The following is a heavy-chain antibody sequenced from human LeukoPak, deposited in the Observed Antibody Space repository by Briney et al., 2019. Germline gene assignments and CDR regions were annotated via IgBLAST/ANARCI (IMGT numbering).Heavy chain of an antibody. CDR2: ISAYNGNT. D-gene: IGHD3-9*01. CDR3: ARGAYFDWLLFQTYFDY. V-gene: IGHV1-18*01. J-gene: IGHJ4*02. Sequence: GSVKVSCKASGYTFTSYGISWVRQAPGQGLEWMGWISAYNGNTNYAQKLQGRVTMTTDTSTRTAYMELRSLRSDDTAVYYCARGAYFDWLLFQTYFDYWGQGTLVTVSS. CDR1: GYTFTSYG.